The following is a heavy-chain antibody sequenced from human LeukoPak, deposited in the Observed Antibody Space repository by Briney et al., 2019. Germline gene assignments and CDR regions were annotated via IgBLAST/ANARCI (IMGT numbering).Heavy chain of an antibody. D-gene: IGHD2-15*01. Sequence: SETLSLTCTVSGGSISTSNYYWGWIRQPPGKGLEWIGNIFYSGSTYYSPSLKSRVTISLDTSRNQFSLKLSSVTAADTAVYYCARMGYCSGGSCYIEDDAFDIWGQGTMVTVSS. J-gene: IGHJ3*02. V-gene: IGHV4-39*07. CDR2: IFYSGST. CDR3: ARMGYCSGGSCYIEDDAFDI. CDR1: GGSISTSNYY.